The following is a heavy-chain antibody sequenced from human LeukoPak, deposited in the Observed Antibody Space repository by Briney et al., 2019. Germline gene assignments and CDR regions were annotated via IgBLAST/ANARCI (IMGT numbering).Heavy chain of an antibody. J-gene: IGHJ4*02. CDR2: INHSGST. Sequence: SETLSLTCAVYGGSFSGYYWSWLRQPPGKGLEWIGEINHSGSTNYNPSLKSRVTISVDTSKNQFSLKLSSVTAADTAVYYCARQPAWNYYGSGSFDFDYWGQGTLVTVSS. CDR1: GGSFSGYY. D-gene: IGHD3-10*01. V-gene: IGHV4-34*01. CDR3: ARQPAWNYYGSGSFDFDY.